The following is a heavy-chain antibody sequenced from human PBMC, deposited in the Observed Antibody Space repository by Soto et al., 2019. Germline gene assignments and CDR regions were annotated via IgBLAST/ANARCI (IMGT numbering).Heavy chain of an antibody. V-gene: IGHV3-11*01. CDR3: AREGQQLYYYYYYMDV. D-gene: IGHD6-13*01. J-gene: IGHJ6*03. CDR2: ISSSGSTI. CDR1: GFTFSDYY. Sequence: GGSLRLSCAASGFTFSDYYMSWIRQAPGKGLEWVSYISSSGSTIYYADSVKGRFTISRDNAKNSLYLQMNSLRAEDTAVYYCAREGQQLYYYYYYMDVWGKGTTVTVSS.